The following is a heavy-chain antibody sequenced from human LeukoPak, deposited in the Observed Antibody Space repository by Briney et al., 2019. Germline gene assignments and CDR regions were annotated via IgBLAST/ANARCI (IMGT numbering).Heavy chain of an antibody. J-gene: IGHJ4*02. CDR1: GYIFTSYN. CDR2: INPSGGTT. V-gene: IGHV1-46*01. Sequence: GASVKVSCKASGYIFTSYNIYWVRQAPGQGLEWMGIINPSGGTTNYAQKFKGRVTMTRDTSTSTVHMELSSLRSEDTAVYYCARFAVHRRLTVAGQFGLDYWGQGTLVTVSS. CDR3: ARFAVHRRLTVAGQFGLDY. D-gene: IGHD6-19*01.